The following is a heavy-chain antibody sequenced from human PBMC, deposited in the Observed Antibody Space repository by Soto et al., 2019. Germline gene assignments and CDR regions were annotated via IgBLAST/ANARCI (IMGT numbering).Heavy chain of an antibody. CDR1: GGSFSGYY. CDR2: INHSGST. D-gene: IGHD1-26*01. CDR3: AVVQVGDWFDP. V-gene: IGHV4-34*01. J-gene: IGHJ5*02. Sequence: SETLSLTCAVYGGSFSGYYWSWIRQPPGKGLEWIGEINHSGSTNYNPSLKSRVTISVDTSKNQFSLKLSSVTAADTAVYYCAVVQVGDWFDPWGQGTLVTVSS.